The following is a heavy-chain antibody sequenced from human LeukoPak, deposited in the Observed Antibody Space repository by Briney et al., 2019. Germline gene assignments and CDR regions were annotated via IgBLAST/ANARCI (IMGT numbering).Heavy chain of an antibody. Sequence: GGSLRLSCAASGFTFSGYWMHWVRQAPGKGLVWVSRINSDGSSTSYADSVKGRFTISRDNAKNTLYLQMNSLRAEDTAVYYCARGSSSWYLDYWGQGTLVTVSS. D-gene: IGHD6-13*01. CDR2: INSDGSST. CDR1: GFTFSGYW. V-gene: IGHV3-74*01. J-gene: IGHJ4*02. CDR3: ARGSSSWYLDY.